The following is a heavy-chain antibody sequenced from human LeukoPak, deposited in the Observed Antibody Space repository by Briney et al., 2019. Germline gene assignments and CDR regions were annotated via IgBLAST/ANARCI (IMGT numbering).Heavy chain of an antibody. V-gene: IGHV4-30-2*01. CDR3: ARGGDSSSWSVDY. D-gene: IGHD6-13*01. CDR2: IYHSGST. J-gene: IGHJ4*02. CDR1: GGSISSGGYY. Sequence: PSQTLSLTCAVSGGSISSGGYYWSWIRQPPGKGLEWIGYIYHSGSTYYNPTLKSRVTISVDTSKNQFSLRLSSVTAADTAVYYCARGGDSSSWSVDYWGQGTLVTVSS.